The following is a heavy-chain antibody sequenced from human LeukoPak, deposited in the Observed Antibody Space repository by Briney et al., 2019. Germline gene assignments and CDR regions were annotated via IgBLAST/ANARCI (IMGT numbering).Heavy chain of an antibody. V-gene: IGHV3-9*01. CDR1: GFNFDDFA. CDR2: INWKTGNG. Sequence: GGSLRLSCAVPGFNFDDFAMHWFRQAPGGGLEWVSGINWKTGNGIYADSVKGRFTISRDNAKNSLYLQMSSLRAEDTALYYCTRRAARWQFDLWGRGTLLTVSS. J-gene: IGHJ2*01. D-gene: IGHD5-24*01. CDR3: TRRAARWQFDL.